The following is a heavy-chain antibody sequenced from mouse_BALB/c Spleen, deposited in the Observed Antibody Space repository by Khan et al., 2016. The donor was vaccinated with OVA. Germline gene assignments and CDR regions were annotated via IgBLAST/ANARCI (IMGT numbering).Heavy chain of an antibody. J-gene: IGHJ3*01. CDR3: ARGDDFFAY. V-gene: IGHV1-26*01. D-gene: IGHD2-12*01. CDR2: INTNTDNT. CDR1: GYSFTAYY. Sequence: VQLKQSGPDLVKTGASVKISCKASGYSFTAYYMNWVKLSHGKSLECIGRINTNTDNTNYNQKFKGKAILTVDTSSSTAYMELRSLTSEDSAVYFCARGDDFFAYWGQGTLVTVSA.